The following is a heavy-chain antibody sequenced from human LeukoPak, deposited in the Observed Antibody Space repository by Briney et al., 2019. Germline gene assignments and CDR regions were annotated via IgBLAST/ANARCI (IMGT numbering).Heavy chain of an antibody. D-gene: IGHD3-3*01. J-gene: IGHJ6*02. V-gene: IGHV3-30-3*01. CDR2: ISYDGSNK. CDR3: ARDKANYDFWSGYLSELYGMDV. CDR1: GFTFSSYA. Sequence: QAGRSLRLSCAASGFTFSSYAMHWVRQAPGKGLEWVAVISYDGSNKYYADSVKGRFTISRDNSKSTLYLQMNSLRAEDTAVYYCARDKANYDFWSGYLSELYGMDVWGQGTTVTVSS.